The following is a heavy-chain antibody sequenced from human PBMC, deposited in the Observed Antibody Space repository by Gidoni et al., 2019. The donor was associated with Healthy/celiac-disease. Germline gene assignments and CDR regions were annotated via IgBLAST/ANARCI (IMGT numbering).Heavy chain of an antibody. CDR3: AISSSWVFDY. CDR2: LSGSGGST. V-gene: IGHV3-23*01. D-gene: IGHD6-13*01. CDR1: GFTFSSYA. Sequence: EVQLLESGGGLVQPGGSLRLSCAACGFTFSSYAMSWVRQAPGQGLEWVSALSGSGGSTYYADSVTGRFTISRDNSKNTLYLQMNSLRAEDTAVYYCAISSSWVFDYWGQGTLVTVSS. J-gene: IGHJ4*02.